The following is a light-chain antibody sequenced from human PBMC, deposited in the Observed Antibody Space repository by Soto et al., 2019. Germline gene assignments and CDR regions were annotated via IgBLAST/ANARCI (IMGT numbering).Light chain of an antibody. V-gene: IGLV2-23*01. Sequence: QSALTQPASVSGSPGQSITISRTGTSSDVGSYNLVSWYQQYPGKAPKLIIYEDTNRPSGISNRFSGSKSGNTASLTISGLQAEDEADYYCCSYASGHVFGTGTKLTVL. J-gene: IGLJ1*01. CDR1: SSDVGSYNL. CDR2: EDT. CDR3: CSYASGHV.